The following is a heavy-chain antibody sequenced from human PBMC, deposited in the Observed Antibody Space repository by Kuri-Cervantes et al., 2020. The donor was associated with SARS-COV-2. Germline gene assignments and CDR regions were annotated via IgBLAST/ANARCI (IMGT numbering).Heavy chain of an antibody. CDR3: ARHYGYSSGWYRHYYHYYMDV. Sequence: SQTLSLTCAVSGYSISTGYYWGWVRQPPGKGLEWIGSIYHSGSTYYNPSLKSRVTISVDTSKNQFSLKLSSVTAADTAVYYCARHYGYSSGWYRHYYHYYMDVWGKGTTVTVSS. V-gene: IGHV4-38-2*01. D-gene: IGHD6-13*01. J-gene: IGHJ6*03. CDR2: IYHSGST. CDR1: GYSISTGYY.